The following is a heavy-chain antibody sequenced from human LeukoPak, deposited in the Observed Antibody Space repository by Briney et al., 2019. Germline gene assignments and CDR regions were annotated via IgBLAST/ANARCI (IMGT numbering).Heavy chain of an antibody. CDR1: GFTFSSYA. CDR3: ASSYATYYYGSGSYFPFDY. Sequence: PGGSLRLSCAASGFTFSSYAMSWVRQAPGKGLEWVSAISGSGGSTYYADSVKGRFTISRDNSKNTLYLQMNSLRAEDTAVYYCASSYATYYYGSGSYFPFDYWGQGTLVTVSS. CDR2: ISGSGGST. V-gene: IGHV3-23*01. D-gene: IGHD3-10*01. J-gene: IGHJ4*02.